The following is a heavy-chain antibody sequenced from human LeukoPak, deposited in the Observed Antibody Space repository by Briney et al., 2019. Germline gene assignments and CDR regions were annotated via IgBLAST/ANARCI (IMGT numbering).Heavy chain of an antibody. J-gene: IGHJ3*02. Sequence: PSETLSLTCNVSGGSISSYYWSWIRQAPGKGLEWMGYIYYSGSTNYNPSLKSRVTISVDTSKNQVSLKLSSVTAADTAVYYCARHSPGGARKAFDIWGQGTMVIVSS. V-gene: IGHV4-59*08. CDR2: IYYSGST. CDR1: GGSISSYY. D-gene: IGHD3-16*01. CDR3: ARHSPGGARKAFDI.